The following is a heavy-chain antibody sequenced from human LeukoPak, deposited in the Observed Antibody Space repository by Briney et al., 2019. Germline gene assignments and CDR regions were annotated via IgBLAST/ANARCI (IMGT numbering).Heavy chain of an antibody. J-gene: IGHJ6*03. CDR2: ISSSGSTI. Sequence: GGSLRLSCAASGFTFSDYYMSWIRQSPGKGLEGGSYISSSGSTIYYADSVKGRCTISMHNAKTSLYLQMHRLRAADTAVYYCARDTGRAYCGGDCYFDMDVWGKGTTVTVSS. D-gene: IGHD2-21*02. V-gene: IGHV3-11*04. CDR1: GFTFSDYY. CDR3: ARDTGRAYCGGDCYFDMDV.